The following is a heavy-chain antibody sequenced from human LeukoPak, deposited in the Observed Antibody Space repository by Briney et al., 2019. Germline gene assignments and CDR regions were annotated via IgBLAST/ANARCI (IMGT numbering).Heavy chain of an antibody. CDR3: ARVPRRDHYDSSGYFSVFDP. D-gene: IGHD3-22*01. J-gene: IGHJ5*02. CDR1: GGSIISDGYY. Sequence: PSQTLSLTCTVSGGSIISDGYYWTWIRQHPGKGLEWVGYIYYSGSSYYNPSVKSRVTISVDTSKNQFSLKLSSVTAADTAVYYCARVPRRDHYDSSGYFSVFDPWGQGTLVTVSS. CDR2: IYYSGSS. V-gene: IGHV4-31*03.